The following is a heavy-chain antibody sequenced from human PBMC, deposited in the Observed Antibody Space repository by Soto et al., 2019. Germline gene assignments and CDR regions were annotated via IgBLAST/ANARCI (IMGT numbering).Heavy chain of an antibody. CDR3: ARSIAAAGTLYLADYYYGMDV. CDR1: GYTFTSYA. D-gene: IGHD6-13*01. CDR2: INAGNGNT. V-gene: IGHV1-3*01. Sequence: GASVKVSCKASGYTFTSYAMHWVRQAPGQRLEWMGWINAGNGNTKYSQKFQGRVTITRDTSASTAYMELSSLRSEDTAVYYCARSIAAAGTLYLADYYYGMDVWGQGTTVTVSS. J-gene: IGHJ6*02.